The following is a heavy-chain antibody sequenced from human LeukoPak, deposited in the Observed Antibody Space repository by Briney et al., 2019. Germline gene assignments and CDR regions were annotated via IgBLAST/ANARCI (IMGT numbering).Heavy chain of an antibody. Sequence: GGSLRLSCSASGFTFSSYAMSWARQAPGKGLEWVSIISGSDGSAYYADSVKGRFTISRDNSKNTLYLQMNSLRAEDTAVYYCAKAGAVVVVAAKYFDYWGQGTLVTVSS. V-gene: IGHV3-23*01. CDR1: GFTFSSYA. CDR2: ISGSDGSA. J-gene: IGHJ4*02. CDR3: AKAGAVVVVAAKYFDY. D-gene: IGHD2-15*01.